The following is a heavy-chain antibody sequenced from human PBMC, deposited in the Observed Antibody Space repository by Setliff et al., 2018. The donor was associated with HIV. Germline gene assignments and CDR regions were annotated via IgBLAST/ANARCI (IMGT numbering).Heavy chain of an antibody. J-gene: IGHJ4*02. Sequence: SETQSLTCTASYATLSTADYYWTWIRQPPGKGLEWIGYITYSGSAYYNPSLKSRVTISIDTSNNQISLRLSSVTAADTAMYYCVRDDYGYNGKGFDYWGPGTLVTVSS. D-gene: IGHD4-17*01. CDR1: YATLSTADYY. CDR3: VRDDYGYNGKGFDY. V-gene: IGHV4-30-4*01. CDR2: ITYSGSA.